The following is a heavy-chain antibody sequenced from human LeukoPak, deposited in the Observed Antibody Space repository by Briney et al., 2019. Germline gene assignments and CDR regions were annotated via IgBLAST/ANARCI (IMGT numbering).Heavy chain of an antibody. V-gene: IGHV3-23*01. Sequence: GGSLRLSCAASGFTFSSYAMSWVRQAPGKGLEWVSAISGSGGSTYYADSVKGRFTISRDSSKNTLYLQMNSLRAEDTAVYYCAKPRLKSGYYLFDYWGQGTLVTVSS. CDR3: AKPRLKSGYYLFDY. CDR1: GFTFSSYA. J-gene: IGHJ4*02. CDR2: ISGSGGST. D-gene: IGHD3-22*01.